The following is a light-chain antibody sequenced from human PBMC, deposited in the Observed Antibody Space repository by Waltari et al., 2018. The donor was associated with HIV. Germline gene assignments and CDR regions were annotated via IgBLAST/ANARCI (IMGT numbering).Light chain of an antibody. V-gene: IGKV3-15*01. CDR2: GAS. Sequence: DIAMTQSPVTLSVSPGERATLSCRASQSVSSKLAWYQQKPGQAPRLLIFGASTRATGIPARFSGSGSETQFTLTINSLQSEDFAFYYCQQYDNWPPTFGQGTRVEIK. CDR3: QQYDNWPPT. CDR1: QSVSSK. J-gene: IGKJ1*01.